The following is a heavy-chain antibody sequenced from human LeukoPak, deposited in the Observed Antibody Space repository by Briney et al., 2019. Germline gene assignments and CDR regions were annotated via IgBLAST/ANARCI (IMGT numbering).Heavy chain of an antibody. CDR1: GGSISSGGYY. V-gene: IGHV4-31*03. D-gene: IGHD2-2*01. Sequence: SETLSLTCTVSGGSISSGGYYWSWIRQHPGKGLEWIGYIYYSGSTYYNPSLKSRVTISVDTSKNQFSLRLSSVTAAGTAVYYCARAIDQLLDFDYWGQGTLVTVSS. CDR3: ARAIDQLLDFDY. CDR2: IYYSGST. J-gene: IGHJ4*02.